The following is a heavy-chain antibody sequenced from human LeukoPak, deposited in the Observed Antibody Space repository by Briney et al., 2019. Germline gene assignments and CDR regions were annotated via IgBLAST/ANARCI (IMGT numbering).Heavy chain of an antibody. CDR3: ARSGMAGSLDY. CDR1: GGSISSGSYY. V-gene: IGHV4-61*02. J-gene: IGHJ4*02. D-gene: IGHD3-10*01. Sequence: SETLSLTCTVSGGSISSGSYYWSWIRQPAGKGLEWIGRIYTSGSTNYNPSLKSRVTISVDTSRNQFSLKLSSVTAADTAVYYCARSGMAGSLDYWGRGTLVTVSS. CDR2: IYTSGST.